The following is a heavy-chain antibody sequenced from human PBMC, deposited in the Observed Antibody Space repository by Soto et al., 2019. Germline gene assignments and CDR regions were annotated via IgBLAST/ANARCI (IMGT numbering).Heavy chain of an antibody. V-gene: IGHV3-23*01. D-gene: IGHD6-13*01. CDR2: ISGSGGST. CDR1: GFTFSSYA. J-gene: IGHJ4*02. CDR3: AQGSPWEIAAADNFDY. Sequence: GGSLRLSCAASGFTFSSYAMSWVRQAPGKGLEWVSAISGSGGSTYYADSVKGRFTISRDNSKNTLYLQMNSLRAEDTAVYYCAQGSPWEIAAADNFDYWGQGTLVTVSS.